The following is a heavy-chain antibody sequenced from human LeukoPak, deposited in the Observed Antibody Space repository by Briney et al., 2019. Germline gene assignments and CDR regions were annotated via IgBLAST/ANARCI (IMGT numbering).Heavy chain of an antibody. V-gene: IGHV3-23*01. D-gene: IGHD3-10*01. CDR3: AKDFPRNYYGSGSYYPGFDP. J-gene: IGHJ5*02. CDR1: GFTFSSYA. CDR2: ISGSGGST. Sequence: GGFLRLSCAASGFTFSSYAMSWVRQAPGKGLEWVSAISGSGGSTYYADSVKGRFTISRDNSKNTLYLQMSGLRAEDTAVYYCAKDFPRNYYGSGSYYPGFDPWGQGTLVTVSS.